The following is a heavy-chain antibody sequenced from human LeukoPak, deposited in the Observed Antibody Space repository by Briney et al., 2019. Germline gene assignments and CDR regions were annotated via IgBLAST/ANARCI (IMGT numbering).Heavy chain of an antibody. CDR3: ARSVTAYDNWFDH. J-gene: IGHJ5*02. CDR2: INPSGGST. Sequence: GASLKDSSMQSRYTLTIYYIHTVCQTLRQGHPPMGIINPSGGSTSYAQKVQGRVSMSRDRSTNTGYMKMSSLRSEDTAGYYCARSVTAYDNWFDHWGQGTLVTVSS. D-gene: IGHD5-18*01. V-gene: IGHV1-46*01. CDR1: RYTLTIYY.